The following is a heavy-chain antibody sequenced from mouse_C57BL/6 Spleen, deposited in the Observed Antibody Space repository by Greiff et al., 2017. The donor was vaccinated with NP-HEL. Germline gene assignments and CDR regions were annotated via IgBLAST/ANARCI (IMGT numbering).Heavy chain of an antibody. J-gene: IGHJ4*01. CDR1: GYSITSDY. D-gene: IGHD1-1*01. Sequence: EVKVVESGPGLAKPSQTLSLTCSVTGYSITSDYWNWIRKFPGNKLEYMGYISYSGSTYYNPSLKSRISITRDTSKNQYYLQLNSVTTEGTTTYYCARSILYYAMDYWGQGTSVTVSS. CDR3: ARSILYYAMDY. V-gene: IGHV3-8*01. CDR2: ISYSGST.